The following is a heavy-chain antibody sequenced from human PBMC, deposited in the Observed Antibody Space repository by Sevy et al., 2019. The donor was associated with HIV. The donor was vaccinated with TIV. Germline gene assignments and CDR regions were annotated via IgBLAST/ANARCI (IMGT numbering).Heavy chain of an antibody. V-gene: IGHV3-7*01. CDR3: VRAIAKDGSF. Sequence: GGSLRLSCVASGFSLNNYWMNWVRQAPGKGLGWVANINQDGSVKYYVDSVRGRFTISRDNARNFVFLQMSSLRVDDSALYYCVRAIAKDGSFWGQGTLVTVSS. CDR1: GFSLNNYW. J-gene: IGHJ4*02. D-gene: IGHD6-13*01. CDR2: INQDGSVK.